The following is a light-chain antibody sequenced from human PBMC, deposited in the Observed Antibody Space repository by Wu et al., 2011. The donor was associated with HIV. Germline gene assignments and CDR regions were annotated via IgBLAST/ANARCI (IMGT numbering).Light chain of an antibody. CDR1: QSVSSSY. CDR2: GAS. Sequence: SLSPGERATLSCRASQSVSSSYLAWYQQKPGQAPRLLIYGASNRATGTRPGQCRGSGTDFTLSISSLESDDFAVYYCQHRRTFGQGTRLEIK. V-gene: IGKV3D-20*02. CDR3: QHRRT. J-gene: IGKJ5*01.